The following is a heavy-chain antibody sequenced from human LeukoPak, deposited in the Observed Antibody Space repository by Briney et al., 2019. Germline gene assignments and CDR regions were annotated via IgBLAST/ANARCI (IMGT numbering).Heavy chain of an antibody. J-gene: IGHJ4*02. V-gene: IGHV4-4*07. CDR1: GGSLSSYF. Sequence: SETLSLTCTVSGGSLSSYFWSWIRQPAGKGLEWIGRIYTSGSTNYNPSLKSRVTISVDKSKNQFSLKLSSVTAADTAVYYCARDSAYSRGYYYFDYWGQGTLVTVSS. CDR3: ARDSAYSRGYYYFDY. CDR2: IYTSGST. D-gene: IGHD6-25*01.